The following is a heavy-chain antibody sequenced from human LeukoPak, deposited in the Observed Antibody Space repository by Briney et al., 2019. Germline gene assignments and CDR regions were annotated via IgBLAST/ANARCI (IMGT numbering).Heavy chain of an antibody. D-gene: IGHD6-13*01. CDR3: ARDYALVQGWFDP. CDR2: IYYSGTT. CDR1: GGSISDYY. J-gene: IGHJ5*02. V-gene: IGHV4-59*01. Sequence: PSETLSLTCTVSGGSISDYYWSWIRQSPGKGLEWIGYIYYSGTTNYNPSLKSRVTISVDTSKNQFSLKLSSVTAADTAVYYCARDYALVQGWFDPWGQGTLVTVSS.